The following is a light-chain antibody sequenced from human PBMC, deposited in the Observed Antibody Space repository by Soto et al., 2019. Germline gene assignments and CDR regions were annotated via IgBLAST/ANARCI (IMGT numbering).Light chain of an antibody. CDR1: QSIVSSY. V-gene: IGKV3-20*01. Sequence: EVVLTQSPGTLSLSPGERVTLSCRASQSIVSSYVAWYQQRPGQAPRLLIYGASARATGIPDRFSGSGSGADFTLTSKRLEPEDFAVYYCQQYDNSPYTFGLGTKVEIK. CDR3: QQYDNSPYT. J-gene: IGKJ2*01. CDR2: GAS.